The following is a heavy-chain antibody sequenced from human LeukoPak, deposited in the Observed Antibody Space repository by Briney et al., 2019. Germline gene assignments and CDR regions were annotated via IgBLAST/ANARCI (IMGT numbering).Heavy chain of an antibody. Sequence: PSETLSLTCSVSDVSISSSYWSRIRQPPGKGLEWIGFIFYSGTTNYNPSLKSRVTISVDTSKNQFSLKLSSVTAADTAVYYCARGGWNKFDYWGQGTLVTVSS. J-gene: IGHJ4*02. D-gene: IGHD3-22*01. CDR3: ARGGWNKFDY. CDR2: IFYSGTT. CDR1: DVSISSSY. V-gene: IGHV4-59*01.